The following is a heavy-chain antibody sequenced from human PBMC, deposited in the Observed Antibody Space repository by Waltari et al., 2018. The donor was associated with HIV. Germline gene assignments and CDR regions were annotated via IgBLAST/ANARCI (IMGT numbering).Heavy chain of an antibody. CDR2: MNPNSGNT. V-gene: IGHV1-8*01. D-gene: IGHD6-19*01. Sequence: QVQLVQSGAEVKKPGASVKVSCKAPGYTFSSHDINWVRQATGQGLEWMGWMNPNSGNTGYAQKFQGRVSMTRNTSISTAYMEMSSLRSEDTAVYYCARGIEVAGTEFQHWGQGTLVTVSS. J-gene: IGHJ1*01. CDR3: ARGIEVAGTEFQH. CDR1: GYTFSSHD.